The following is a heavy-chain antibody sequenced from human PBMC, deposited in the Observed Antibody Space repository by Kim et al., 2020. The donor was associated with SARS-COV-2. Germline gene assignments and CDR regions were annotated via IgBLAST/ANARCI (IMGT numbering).Heavy chain of an antibody. J-gene: IGHJ1*01. CDR2: FDPEDGET. D-gene: IGHD2-2*02. CDR1: GYTLTELS. Sequence: ASVKVSCKVSGYTLTELSMHWVRQAPGKGLEWMGGFDPEDGETIYAQKFQGRVTMTEDTSTDTAYMELSSLRSEDTAVYYCATDSLYCSSTSCYKVYFQHWGQGTLVTVSS. CDR3: ATDSLYCSSTSCYKVYFQH. V-gene: IGHV1-24*01.